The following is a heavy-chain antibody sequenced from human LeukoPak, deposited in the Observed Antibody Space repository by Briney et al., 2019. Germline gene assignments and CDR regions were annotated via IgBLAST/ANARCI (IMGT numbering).Heavy chain of an antibody. J-gene: IGHJ5*02. V-gene: IGHV3-30*02. CDR3: AKGRKGYYDSSGYSSNWFDP. CDR1: GFTFSSYG. CDR2: IRYDGSNK. Sequence: PGGSLRLSCAASGFTFSSYGMHWVRQAPGKGLEWVASIRYDGSNKYYADSVKGRFTISRDNSKNTLYLQMNSLRAEDTAVYYCAKGRKGYYDSSGYSSNWFDPWGQGTLVTVSS. D-gene: IGHD3-22*01.